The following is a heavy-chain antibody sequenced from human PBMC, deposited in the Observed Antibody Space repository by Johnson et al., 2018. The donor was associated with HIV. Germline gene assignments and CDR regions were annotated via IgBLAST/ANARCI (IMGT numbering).Heavy chain of an antibody. J-gene: IGHJ3*02. CDR3: TTDGMYWIVGATRDAFDI. V-gene: IGHV3-66*01. D-gene: IGHD1-26*01. CDR2: IYSGGST. CDR1: GFTVSSNY. Sequence: EVQLVESGGGLVHPGGSLRLSCAASGFTVSSNYMSWVRQAPGKGLEWVSVIYSGGSTYYADSVQGRFTISRDNSKNTLYLQMNSLKTEDTAVYYCTTDGMYWIVGATRDAFDIWGQGTMVTVSS.